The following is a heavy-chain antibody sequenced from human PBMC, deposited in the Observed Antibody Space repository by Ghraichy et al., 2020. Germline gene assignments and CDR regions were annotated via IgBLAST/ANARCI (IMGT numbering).Heavy chain of an antibody. CDR3: TTRVGWERWDY. V-gene: IGHV3-15*01. J-gene: IGHJ4*02. Sequence: GGSLRLSCAASGLTFNDAWMSWVRQAPGQGLEWVGRIKSKAYGVTTEYGTAVKGRFTISRDDSKNTLYLQMNSLKSEDTAVYYCTTRVGWERWDYWGQGTLVTVSS. CDR1: GLTFNDAW. D-gene: IGHD1-26*01. CDR2: IKSKAYGVTT.